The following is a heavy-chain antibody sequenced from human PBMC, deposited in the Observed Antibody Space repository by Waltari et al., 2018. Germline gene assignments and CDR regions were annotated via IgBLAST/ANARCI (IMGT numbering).Heavy chain of an antibody. J-gene: IGHJ6*03. CDR1: GDSISGSYY. V-gene: IGHV4-61*09. D-gene: IGHD2-21*01. Sequence: QLQLQQSGPGLVKPSQTLSLACSLPGDSISGSYYWTWVRQTAGEGLEWLGYIYSSGSTKYNPSLQSRATISIVNKTQFSLKLAAVTAADTAVYYCARSDVVVAPARNNYYFPMEVWGQGTTVTVSS. CDR2: IYSSGST. CDR3: ARSDVVVAPARNNYYFPMEV.